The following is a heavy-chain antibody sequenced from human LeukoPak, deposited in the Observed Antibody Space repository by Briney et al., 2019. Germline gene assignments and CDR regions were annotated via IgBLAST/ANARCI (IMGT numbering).Heavy chain of an antibody. CDR2: INPNSGDT. D-gene: IGHD2-2*01. V-gene: IGHV1-2*02. CDR3: ARGYCSSTSCYLYFDY. J-gene: IGHJ4*02. CDR1: GYTFTGYY. Sequence: ASVKVSCKASGYTFTGYYMHWVRQAPGQGLEWMGWINPNSGDTNYAQKFQGRVTTTRDTSISTAYMELSRLRSDDTAVYYCARGYCSSTSCYLYFDYWGQGTLVTVSS.